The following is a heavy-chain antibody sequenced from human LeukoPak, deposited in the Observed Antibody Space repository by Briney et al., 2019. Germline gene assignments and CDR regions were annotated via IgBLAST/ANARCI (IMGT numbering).Heavy chain of an antibody. Sequence: GGSLRLSCAASGFTFSSYAMHWVRQAPGKGLEWVAVISYDGSNKYYADSVKGRFTISRDNSKNTLYLQMNSLRAEDTAVYYCARDGNYYDSSGYYGLAYWGQGTLVTVSS. D-gene: IGHD3-22*01. J-gene: IGHJ4*02. CDR2: ISYDGSNK. CDR1: GFTFSSYA. CDR3: ARDGNYYDSSGYYGLAY. V-gene: IGHV3-30*04.